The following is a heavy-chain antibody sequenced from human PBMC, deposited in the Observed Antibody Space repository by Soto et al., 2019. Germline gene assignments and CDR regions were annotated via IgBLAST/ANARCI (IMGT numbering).Heavy chain of an antibody. CDR1: GGTFSSYA. Sequence: GALVKVSCKASGGTFSSYAISWVRQAPGQGLEWMGGIIPIFGTANYAQKFRGRVTITADESTSTAYMELSSLRSEDTAVYYCARDRDIVVVPAAMEDAFYYYYGMDVWGQGTTVTVSS. J-gene: IGHJ6*02. CDR2: IIPIFGTA. V-gene: IGHV1-69*13. D-gene: IGHD2-2*01. CDR3: ARDRDIVVVPAAMEDAFYYYYGMDV.